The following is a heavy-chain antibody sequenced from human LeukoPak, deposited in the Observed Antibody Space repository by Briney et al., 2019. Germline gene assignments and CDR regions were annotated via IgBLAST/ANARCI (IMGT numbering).Heavy chain of an antibody. Sequence: GGSLRLSCTVSGFPFTDYVIHWVRQAPGKGLEWVAVTSADESIKIYNDSVRGRFTISRDNSKNIQYLQMNSVRVEYTAVYYCARDPVLGAPDYLDYWGRGTLVTVSS. CDR2: TSADESIK. J-gene: IGHJ4*02. CDR1: GFPFTDYV. D-gene: IGHD1-26*01. CDR3: ARDPVLGAPDYLDY. V-gene: IGHV3-30-3*01.